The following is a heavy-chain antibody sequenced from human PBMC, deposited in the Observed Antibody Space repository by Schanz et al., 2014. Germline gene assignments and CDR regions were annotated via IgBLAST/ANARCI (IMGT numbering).Heavy chain of an antibody. CDR1: GFTFSSYA. V-gene: IGHV3-30*02. Sequence: VQLLESGGGLVQPGGSLRLSCAASGFTFSSYAMSWVRQAPGKGLEWVAFIWYDGSNKYYADSVKGRFAISRDNSKNTLNLQMNSLRAEDTAVYYCAKDPSHGDYDYYFDYWGQGTLXTVSS. D-gene: IGHD3-22*01. CDR3: AKDPSHGDYDYYFDY. J-gene: IGHJ4*02. CDR2: IWYDGSNK.